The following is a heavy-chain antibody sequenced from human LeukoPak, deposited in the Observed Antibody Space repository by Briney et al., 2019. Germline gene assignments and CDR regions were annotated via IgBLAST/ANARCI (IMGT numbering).Heavy chain of an antibody. CDR3: ARDRDGYNYGFDF. V-gene: IGHV1-69*05. Sequence: GASVKVSCKASGGIFSSYAISWVRQAPGQGLEWMAGIVPMYGTPNYAQKFQSRDTITTDESTNTAYMELSSLRYEDTAVYYCARDRDGYNYGFDFWGQGTLVAVSS. CDR1: GGIFSSYA. D-gene: IGHD5-24*01. CDR2: IVPMYGTP. J-gene: IGHJ4*02.